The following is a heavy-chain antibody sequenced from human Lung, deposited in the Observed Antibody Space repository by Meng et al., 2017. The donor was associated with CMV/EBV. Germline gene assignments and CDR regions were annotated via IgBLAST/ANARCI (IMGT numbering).Heavy chain of an antibody. J-gene: IGHJ4*02. V-gene: IGHV7-4-1*02. CDR1: GYSFTSYT. Sequence: QAVLVVSWAMMKNTGDSVKVFCKAFGYSFTSYTMKWLRQAPGQGLEWMGWINTNTWNPTFAQGFTGRFVFSLDTSVSTAYLQISSLKAEDTAVYFCARGVVGATSGDYWGQGTLVTVSS. CDR2: INTNTWNP. CDR3: ARGVVGATSGDY. D-gene: IGHD1-26*01.